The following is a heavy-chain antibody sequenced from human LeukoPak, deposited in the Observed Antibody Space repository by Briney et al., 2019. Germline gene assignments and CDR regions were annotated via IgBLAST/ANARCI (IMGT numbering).Heavy chain of an antibody. Sequence: GASVKVSCTASGYAFTSYGISWVRQAPGQGLEGMGWISAYNGNTNYAQKLQGRVTMTTDTSTSTAYMELRSLRSDDTAVYYCARDPYYYGSGSYWFDPWGQGTLVTVSS. V-gene: IGHV1-18*01. J-gene: IGHJ5*02. CDR1: GYAFTSYG. D-gene: IGHD3-10*01. CDR2: ISAYNGNT. CDR3: ARDPYYYGSGSYWFDP.